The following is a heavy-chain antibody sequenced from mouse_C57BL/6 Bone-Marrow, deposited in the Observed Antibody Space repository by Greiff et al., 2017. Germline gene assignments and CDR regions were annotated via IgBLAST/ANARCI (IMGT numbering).Heavy chain of an antibody. CDR1: GFTFSSYA. J-gene: IGHJ1*03. Sequence: DVMLVESGEGLVKPGGSLKLSCAASGFTFSSYAMSWVRQTPEKRLEWVAYISSGGDYIYYADTVKGRFTLSRDNARNTLYLQMGSLKSEDTALYYCARSSCYSNPTSWYFDVWGKGTTVTVSS. CDR3: ARSSCYSNPTSWYFDV. D-gene: IGHD2-5*01. CDR2: ISSGGDYI. V-gene: IGHV5S21*01.